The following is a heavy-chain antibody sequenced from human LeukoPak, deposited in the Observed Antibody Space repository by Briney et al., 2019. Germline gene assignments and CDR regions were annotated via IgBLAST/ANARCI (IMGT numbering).Heavy chain of an antibody. V-gene: IGHV3-23*01. D-gene: IGHD6-13*01. CDR2: ISGSGGST. J-gene: IGHJ4*02. CDR1: GFTFSSYA. CDR3: AKGYSITGPKGVGFDY. Sequence: PGGSLRLSCAASGFTFSSYAMSWVRQAPGKGLEWVSAISGSGGSTCYADSVKGRFTISRDNSKNTLYLQMNSLRAEDTAVYYCAKGYSITGPKGVGFDYWGQGTLVTVSS.